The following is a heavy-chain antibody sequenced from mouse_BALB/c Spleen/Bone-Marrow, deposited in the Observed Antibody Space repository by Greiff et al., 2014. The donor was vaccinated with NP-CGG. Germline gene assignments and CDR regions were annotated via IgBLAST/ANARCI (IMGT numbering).Heavy chain of an antibody. CDR2: IDPANGNT. Sequence: VQLQQPGAELVKPGASVKLSCTASGFNIKDTYMHWVKQRPEQGLEWIGRIDPANGNTKYDPKFQGKATITADTSSNTAYLQLSSLTSEDTAVYYCASYYCGYYFDSWGQGTTLTVSS. V-gene: IGHV14-3*02. D-gene: IGHD1-1*01. CDR3: ASYYCGYYFDS. CDR1: GFNIKDTY. J-gene: IGHJ2*01.